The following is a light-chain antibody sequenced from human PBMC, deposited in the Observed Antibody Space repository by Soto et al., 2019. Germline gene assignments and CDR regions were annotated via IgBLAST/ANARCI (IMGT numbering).Light chain of an antibody. CDR3: SSYAGSSHYV. Sequence: LTQPPSASGSPGQSVTISCTGTSSDVGRYNYISWYQQHPGKAPKLMIYEVSKRPSGVPDRFSGSKSGNTASLTVSGLQAEDEADYYCSSYAGSSHYVFGTGTKVTVL. V-gene: IGLV2-8*01. CDR2: EVS. J-gene: IGLJ1*01. CDR1: SSDVGRYNY.